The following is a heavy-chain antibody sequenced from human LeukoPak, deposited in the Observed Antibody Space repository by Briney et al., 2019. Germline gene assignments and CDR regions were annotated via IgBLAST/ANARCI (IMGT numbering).Heavy chain of an antibody. D-gene: IGHD2-21*02. CDR2: IRTKAKNSAT. CDR3: SRHEALPGDY. J-gene: IGHJ4*02. CDR1: GFTFSGST. V-gene: IGHV3-73*01. Sequence: GGSLRLSCAASGFTFSGSTVHWVRQASGNGKNWVGHIRTKAKNSATAYAASVKGRFTISRDDSKNTAYLQMNSLKIEDTAVYYCSRHEALPGDYWGQGTLVTVSS.